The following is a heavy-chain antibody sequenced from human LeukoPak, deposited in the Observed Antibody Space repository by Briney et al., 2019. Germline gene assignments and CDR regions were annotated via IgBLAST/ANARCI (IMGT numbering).Heavy chain of an antibody. CDR2: IYYSGST. D-gene: IGHD1-26*01. CDR1: GGSISSYY. J-gene: IGHJ3*02. V-gene: IGHV4-59*12. CDR3: ARERLVGATSDAFDI. Sequence: SETLSLTCSVSGGSISSYYWSWIRQPPGKGLEWIGYIYYSGSTNYNPSLKSRVTISVDTSKSQFSLKLSSVTAADTAVYYCARERLVGATSDAFDIWGQGTMVTVSS.